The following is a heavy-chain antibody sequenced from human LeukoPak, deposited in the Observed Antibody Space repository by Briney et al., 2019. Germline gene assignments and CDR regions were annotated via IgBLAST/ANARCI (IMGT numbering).Heavy chain of an antibody. CDR3: ARDSSGYYFPYYFDY. D-gene: IGHD3-22*01. CDR2: IIPIFGTA. Sequence: SVKVSCKASGGTFSSYAISWARQAPGQGLEWMGGIIPIFGTANYAQKFQGRVTITADESTSTAYMELSSLRSEDTAVYYCARDSSGYYFPYYFDYWGQGTLVTVSS. CDR1: GGTFSSYA. J-gene: IGHJ4*02. V-gene: IGHV1-69*13.